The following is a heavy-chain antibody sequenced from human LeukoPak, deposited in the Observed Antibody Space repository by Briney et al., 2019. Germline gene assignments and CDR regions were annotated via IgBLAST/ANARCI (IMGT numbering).Heavy chain of an antibody. CDR3: ARRGVSLDFDY. V-gene: IGHV3-48*01. CDR2: IRTSSSTI. J-gene: IGHJ4*02. D-gene: IGHD2-8*01. Sequence: GGSLRLSCAASGFTFSNYNMNWVRQAPGKGLEWVSYIRTSSSTIYYADSVKGRFTISRDNAKNSLYLQMNSLRAEDTAVYYCARRGVSLDFDYWGQGTLVTVSS. CDR1: GFTFSNYN.